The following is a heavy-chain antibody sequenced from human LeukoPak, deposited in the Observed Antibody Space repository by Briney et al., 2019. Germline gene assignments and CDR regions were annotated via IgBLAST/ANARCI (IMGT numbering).Heavy chain of an antibody. V-gene: IGHV4-34*01. CDR1: GGSFSGYY. CDR2: INHSGST. CDR3: ARARSSSWFYSYFDY. J-gene: IGHJ4*02. D-gene: IGHD6-13*01. Sequence: SETLSVTCAVYGGSFSGYYWSWIRQPPGKGLEWIGEINHSGSTNYNPSLKSRVTISVDTSKNQFSLKLSSVTAADTAVYYCARARSSSWFYSYFDYWGQGTLVTVSS.